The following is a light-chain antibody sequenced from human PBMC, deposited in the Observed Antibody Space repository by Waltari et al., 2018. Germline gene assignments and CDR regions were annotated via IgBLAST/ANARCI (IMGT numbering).Light chain of an antibody. CDR3: QQYYSTPYT. CDR2: WAS. Sequence: IVINSSPDSLVVPLGGTATINYKSHQSVLYSSNNKNYLAWYQQKPGQPPKLLIYWASTRESGVPDRFSGSGSGTDFTLTISSLQAEDVAVYYCQQYYSTPYTFGQGTKLEIK. V-gene: IGKV4-1*01. CDR1: QSVLYSSNNKNY. J-gene: IGKJ2*01.